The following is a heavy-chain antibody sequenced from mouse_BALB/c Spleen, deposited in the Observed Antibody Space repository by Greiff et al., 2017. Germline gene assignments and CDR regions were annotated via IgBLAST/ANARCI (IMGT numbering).Heavy chain of an antibody. CDR2: IRNKANGYTT. D-gene: IGHD4-1*01. V-gene: IGHV7-3*02. CDR1: GFTFTDYY. J-gene: IGHJ2*01. CDR3: ARDTGGTVDY. Sequence: DVMLVESGGGLVQPGGSLRLSCATSGFTFTDYYMSWVRQPPGKALEWLGFIRNKANGYTTEYSASVKGRFTISRDNSQSILYLQMNTLRAEDSATYYCARDTGGTVDYWGQGTTLTVSS.